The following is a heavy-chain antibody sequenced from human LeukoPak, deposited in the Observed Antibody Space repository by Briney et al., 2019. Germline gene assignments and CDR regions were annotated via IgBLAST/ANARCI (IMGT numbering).Heavy chain of an antibody. J-gene: IGHJ5*02. CDR3: ARYRRPSSWYGPPHRNWFDP. D-gene: IGHD6-13*01. Sequence: ASVKVSCKASGYTFTGCYMHWVRQAPGQGLEWMGWINPNSGGTNYAQKFQGRVTMTRDTSISTAYMELSRLRSDDTAVYYCARYRRPSSWYGPPHRNWFDPWGQGTLVTVSS. V-gene: IGHV1-2*02. CDR1: GYTFTGCY. CDR2: INPNSGGT.